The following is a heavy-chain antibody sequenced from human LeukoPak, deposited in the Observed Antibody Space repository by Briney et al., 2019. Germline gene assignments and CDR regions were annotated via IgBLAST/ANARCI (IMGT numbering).Heavy chain of an antibody. CDR3: AREGLRYFDWVPSFDY. CDR1: GGSFSGYY. CDR2: VNHSGST. J-gene: IGHJ4*02. D-gene: IGHD3-9*01. Sequence: KPSETLSLTCAVYGGSFSGYYWSWIRQPPGKGLEWIGEVNHSGSTNYNPSLKSRVTISVDTSKNQFSLKLSSVTAADTAVYYCAREGLRYFDWVPSFDYWGQGTLVTVSS. V-gene: IGHV4-34*01.